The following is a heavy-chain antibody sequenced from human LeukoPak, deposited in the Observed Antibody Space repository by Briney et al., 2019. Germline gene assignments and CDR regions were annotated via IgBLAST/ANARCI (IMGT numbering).Heavy chain of an antibody. CDR2: INPSGGRT. J-gene: IGHJ5*02. CDR3: ASKDSSGWYEEA. D-gene: IGHD6-19*01. Sequence: ASVKVSCKASGYTFTTYYIHWVRQAPGQGLEWMGVINPSGGRTSYAQKFQGRVTMTRDTSTSTVYMDLSSLRSEDTAVYYCASKDSSGWYEEAWGQGTLVTVSS. V-gene: IGHV1-46*01. CDR1: GYTFTTYY.